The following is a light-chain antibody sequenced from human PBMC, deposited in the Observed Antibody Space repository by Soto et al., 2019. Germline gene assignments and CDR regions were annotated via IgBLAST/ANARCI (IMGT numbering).Light chain of an antibody. J-gene: IGLJ2*01. CDR2: DVN. CDR3: TSWTTSTTMI. V-gene: IGLV2-14*03. CDR1: SSDIGAYNF. Sequence: QSALTQPASVSGSPGQSITISCTGTSSDIGAYNFVSWYQQHPGKAPTLMLYDVNIRPSGGSNRFSGSKSGNTASLTISGLQAEDEADYYCTSWTTSTTMIFGGGTKLTVL.